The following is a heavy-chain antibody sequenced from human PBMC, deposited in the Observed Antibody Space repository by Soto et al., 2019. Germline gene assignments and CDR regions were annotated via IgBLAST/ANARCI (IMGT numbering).Heavy chain of an antibody. V-gene: IGHV3-74*01. CDR1: GFTFSSHW. Sequence: EVQLVESGGGLVQPGGSLRLSCAASGFTFSSHWMHWVRQAPGKGLVWVSHIGPSGSGTRDADSVQGRFTISRDNARNTLDLQMNSLRDEDTAVYYCTRDNNWSYDYWGQGILVTVSS. CDR3: TRDNNWSYDY. J-gene: IGHJ4*02. D-gene: IGHD1-1*01. CDR2: IGPSGSGT.